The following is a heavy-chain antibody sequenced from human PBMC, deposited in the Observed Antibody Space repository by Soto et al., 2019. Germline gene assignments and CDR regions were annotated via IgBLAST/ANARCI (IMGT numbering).Heavy chain of an antibody. CDR1: GFTFSNYA. CDR3: AKDRVYYYGSGSEPLLHY. J-gene: IGHJ4*02. V-gene: IGHV3-23*01. D-gene: IGHD3-10*01. CDR2: ISGGGGST. Sequence: GGSLRLSCAASGFTFSNYAMSWVRQAPGKGLEWVSSISGGGGSTYYADSVKGRFTISRDNSKTTLYLQMNSLRGEDTAVYYCAKDRVYYYGSGSEPLLHYWGQGTLVTVSS.